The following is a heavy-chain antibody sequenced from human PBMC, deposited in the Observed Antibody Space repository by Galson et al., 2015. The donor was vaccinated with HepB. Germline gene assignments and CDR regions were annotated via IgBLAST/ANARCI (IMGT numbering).Heavy chain of an antibody. V-gene: IGHV1-69*13. D-gene: IGHD6-19*01. CDR1: GGTFNSLA. CDR3: AAGGRSAWYYAS. Sequence: SVKVSCKASGGTFNSLAISWVRQAPGQGLEWIGGIIPIFETANYAQNFQGRVTITADEPTTTAYMEVTGLTSDDTAMFYCAAGGRSAWYYASCGQGTMVTVSS. J-gene: IGHJ3*01. CDR2: IIPIFETA.